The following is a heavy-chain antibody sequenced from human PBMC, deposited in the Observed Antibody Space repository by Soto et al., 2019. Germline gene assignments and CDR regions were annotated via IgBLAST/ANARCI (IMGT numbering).Heavy chain of an antibody. Sequence: QVQLVESGGGVVQPGTSLRLSCEASGFSFNNYGMHWVRQAPGQGLDWVAVISYDEFDKEYVDSVKGRFTISRDNSKNTSYLQMSGLRAEDTAVYYCVKPGRVRSWYDSLDSWGQGTLVTVSS. J-gene: IGHJ4*02. CDR1: GFSFNNYG. CDR3: VKPGRVRSWYDSLDS. CDR2: ISYDEFDK. D-gene: IGHD6-13*01. V-gene: IGHV3-30*18.